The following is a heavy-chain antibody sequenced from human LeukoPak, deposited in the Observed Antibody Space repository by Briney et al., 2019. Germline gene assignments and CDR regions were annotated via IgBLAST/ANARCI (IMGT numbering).Heavy chain of an antibody. CDR2: IVVGSGNT. CDR1: GFTFTSSA. J-gene: IGHJ3*02. D-gene: IGHD6-13*01. Sequence: GASVKVSCKASGFTFTSSAMQWVRQARGQRLEWIGWIVVGSGNTNYAQKFQERVTITRDMSTSTAYMKLSSLRSEDTAVYYCAAGGFIADALDIWGQGTMVTVSS. CDR3: AAGGFIADALDI. V-gene: IGHV1-58*02.